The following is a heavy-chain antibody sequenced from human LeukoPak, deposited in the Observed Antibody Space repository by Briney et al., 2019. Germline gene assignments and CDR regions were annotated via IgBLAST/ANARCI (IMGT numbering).Heavy chain of an antibody. CDR1: GFSLSGYW. CDR2: LHADGNEK. Sequence: GGSLRLSRAAYGFSLSGYWMSWVRQAPGKGLEWVARLHADGNEKYFVHSVKGRFTVSRDNAKISLYLQMNSLRVEDTAVYYCARGGYSFDYLGQGTLVTVSS. J-gene: IGHJ4*02. D-gene: IGHD5-12*01. V-gene: IGHV3-7*01. CDR3: ARGGYSFDY.